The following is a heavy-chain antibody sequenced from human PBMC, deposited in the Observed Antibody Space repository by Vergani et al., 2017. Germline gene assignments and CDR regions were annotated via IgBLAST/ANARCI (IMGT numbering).Heavy chain of an antibody. Sequence: EVQLVQPGAEVKKPGESLKISCKGSGYSFTSYWIGWVRQMPGKGLEWMGIIYPGDSDTRYSPSFQGQVTISADKSISTAYLQWSSLKASDTAMYYCARAVADPYYYFGMDVWGQGTTVTVSS. CDR2: IYPGDSDT. J-gene: IGHJ6*02. CDR3: ARAVADPYYYFGMDV. V-gene: IGHV5-51*01. CDR1: GYSFTSYW. D-gene: IGHD6-19*01.